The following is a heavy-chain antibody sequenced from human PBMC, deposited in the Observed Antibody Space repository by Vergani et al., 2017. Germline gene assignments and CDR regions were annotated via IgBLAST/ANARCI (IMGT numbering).Heavy chain of an antibody. D-gene: IGHD3-9*01. Sequence: QVQLQESGPGLVKPSETLSLTCTVSGYSISSGYYWRWIRQSPGKGLEWIGYIYSTGSTNYNPSLNSRVTMSVDTSNNHFSLRLNSLTAADTAVYYCARRSGIVYDIFSGTQYFFDFWGQGTLVTVSS. V-gene: IGHV4-61*03. CDR2: IYSTGST. J-gene: IGHJ4*02. CDR3: ARRSGIVYDIFSGTQYFFDF. CDR1: GYSISSGYY.